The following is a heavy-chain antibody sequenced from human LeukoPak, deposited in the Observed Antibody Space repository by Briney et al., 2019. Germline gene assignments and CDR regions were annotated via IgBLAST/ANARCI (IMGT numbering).Heavy chain of an antibody. D-gene: IGHD3-10*01. V-gene: IGHV3-7*01. Sequence: SGGSLRLSCAASGFTFSSYWMSWVRQAPGKGREWVANIKQDGSEKYYVDSVKGRFTISRDNAKNSLYLQMNSLRAEDTAVYYCARPGIGGIFTMVRGVHRGYFQHWGQGTLVTVSS. CDR1: GFTFSSYW. CDR2: IKQDGSEK. CDR3: ARPGIGGIFTMVRGVHRGYFQH. J-gene: IGHJ1*01.